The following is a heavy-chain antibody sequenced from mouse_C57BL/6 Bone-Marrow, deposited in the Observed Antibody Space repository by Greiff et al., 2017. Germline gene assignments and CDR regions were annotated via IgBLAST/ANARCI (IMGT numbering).Heavy chain of an antibody. CDR3: ARCYYDYDERYYAMDY. J-gene: IGHJ4*01. V-gene: IGHV1-55*01. D-gene: IGHD2-4*01. CDR1: GYTFTSYW. CDR2: IYPGSGST. Sequence: VQLQQSGAELVKPGASVKMSCKASGYTFTSYWITWVKQRPGQGLEWIGDIYPGSGSTNYNEKFKSKDTLTVDTSSSTAYMQLSSLTSEDSAVYYCARCYYDYDERYYAMDYWGQGTSVTVSS.